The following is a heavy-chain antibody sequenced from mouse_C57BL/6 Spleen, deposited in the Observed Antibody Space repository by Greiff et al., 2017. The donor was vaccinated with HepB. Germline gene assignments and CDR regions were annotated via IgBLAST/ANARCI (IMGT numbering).Heavy chain of an antibody. J-gene: IGHJ2*01. Sequence: QVQLKQSGAELARPGASVKLSCKASGYTFTSYGISWVKQRTGQGLEWIGEIYPRSGNTYYNEKFKGKATLTADKSSSTAYMELRSLTSEDSAVYVCAGGLRRSYFDYWGQGTTLTVSS. D-gene: IGHD2-4*01. CDR2: IYPRSGNT. V-gene: IGHV1-81*01. CDR1: GYTFTSYG. CDR3: AGGLRRSYFDY.